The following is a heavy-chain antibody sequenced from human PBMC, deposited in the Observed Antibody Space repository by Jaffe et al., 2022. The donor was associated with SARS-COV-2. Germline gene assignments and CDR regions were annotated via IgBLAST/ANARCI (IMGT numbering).Heavy chain of an antibody. CDR3: ARDRCSGGSCYPYYFDY. D-gene: IGHD2-15*01. Sequence: QVQLQESGPGLVKPSQTLSLTCTVSGGSISSGGYYWSWIRQHPGKGLEWIGYIYYSGSTYYNPSLKSRVTISVDTSKNQFSLKLSSVTAADTAVYYCARDRCSGGSCYPYYFDYWGQGTLVTVSS. V-gene: IGHV4-31*03. J-gene: IGHJ4*02. CDR2: IYYSGST. CDR1: GGSISSGGYY.